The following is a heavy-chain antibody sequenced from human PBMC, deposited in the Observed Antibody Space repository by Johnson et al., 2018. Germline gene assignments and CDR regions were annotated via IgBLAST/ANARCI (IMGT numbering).Heavy chain of an antibody. Sequence: VQLVESGGGLVKRGGSLRLSCAASGFSFNTYSMNWVRQAPGKGLEWVSTISSSSTNIYNADSVKGRFTISRDNAKNSLYLQMNSLSAEETAVYYCARDLSLARGTCGFEIWGQGTMVTVSS. J-gene: IGHJ3*02. CDR3: ARDLSLARGTCGFEI. V-gene: IGHV3-21*01. CDR2: ISSSSTNI. D-gene: IGHD1-1*01. CDR1: GFSFNTYS.